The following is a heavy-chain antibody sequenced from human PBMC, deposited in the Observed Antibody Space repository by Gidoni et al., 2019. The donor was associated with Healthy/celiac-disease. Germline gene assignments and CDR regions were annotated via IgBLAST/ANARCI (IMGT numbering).Heavy chain of an antibody. Sequence: QVQLQESGPGLVKPSETLSLTCTVSGGSVSRGSYYWSWLRQPPGKGLEWIGYIYYSGSTNYNPSLKSRVTISVDTSKNQFSLKLSSVTAADTAVYYCARGYSGYDFYYYYGMDVWGQGTTVTVSS. CDR2: IYYSGST. CDR3: ARGYSGYDFYYYYGMDV. V-gene: IGHV4-61*01. J-gene: IGHJ6*02. D-gene: IGHD5-12*01. CDR1: GGSVSRGSYY.